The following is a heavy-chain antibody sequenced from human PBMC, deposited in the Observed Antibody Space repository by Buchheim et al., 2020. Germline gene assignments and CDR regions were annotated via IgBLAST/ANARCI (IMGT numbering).Heavy chain of an antibody. V-gene: IGHV3-30*04. CDR3: ARDVLRYFDWLFPQYYYYYGMDV. Sequence: QVQLVESGGGVVQPGRSLRLSCAASGFTFSSYAMHWVRQAPGKGLEWVAVISYDGSNKYYADSVKGRFTISRDNSKNTLYLQMNSLRADDTAVYYCARDVLRYFDWLFPQYYYYYGMDVWGQGTT. J-gene: IGHJ6*02. CDR2: ISYDGSNK. CDR1: GFTFSSYA. D-gene: IGHD3-9*01.